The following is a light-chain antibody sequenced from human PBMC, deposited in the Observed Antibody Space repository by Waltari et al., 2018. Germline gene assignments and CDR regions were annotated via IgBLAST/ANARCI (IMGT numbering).Light chain of an antibody. Sequence: DIQMTQSPSTLSASVGDRVTITCRASQTISYWLAWYQQKPGKAPKVLISKASTLEYGVPSRCSGSGSGTEFTLTISSLQPDDFATYFCQQYNIVPFTFGQGTKLETK. CDR1: QTISYW. CDR2: KAS. J-gene: IGKJ2*01. V-gene: IGKV1-5*03. CDR3: QQYNIVPFT.